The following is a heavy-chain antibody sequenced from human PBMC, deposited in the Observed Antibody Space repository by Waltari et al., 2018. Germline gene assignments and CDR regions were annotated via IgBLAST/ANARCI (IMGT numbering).Heavy chain of an antibody. CDR2: IYHSGST. D-gene: IGHD3-10*01. Sequence: QVQLQESGPGLVKPSETLSLTCAVSGYSISSGYYWGWIRQPPGKVLEWIGSIYHSGSTYYNPSLKSRVTISVDTSKNQFSLKLSSVTAADTAVYYCARGVLLWFREFTPHNWFDPWGQGTLVTVSS. J-gene: IGHJ5*02. CDR3: ARGVLLWFREFTPHNWFDP. CDR1: GYSISSGYY. V-gene: IGHV4-38-2*01.